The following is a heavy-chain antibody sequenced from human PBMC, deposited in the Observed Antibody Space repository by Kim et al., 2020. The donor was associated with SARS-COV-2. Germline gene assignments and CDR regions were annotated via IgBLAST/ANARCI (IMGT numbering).Heavy chain of an antibody. CDR2: IKQDGSEK. Sequence: GGSLRLSCAASGFTFSSYWMSWVRQAPGKGREWVANIKQDGSEKYYVDSVKGRFTISRDNAKNSLYLQMNSLRAEDTAVYYCAFSPTWLDFDYWGQGTLVTVSS. J-gene: IGHJ4*02. D-gene: IGHD3-22*01. V-gene: IGHV3-7*01. CDR3: AFSPTWLDFDY. CDR1: GFTFSSYW.